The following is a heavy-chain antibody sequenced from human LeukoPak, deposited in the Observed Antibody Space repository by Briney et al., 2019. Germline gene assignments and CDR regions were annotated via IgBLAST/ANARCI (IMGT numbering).Heavy chain of an antibody. CDR2: IYYSGST. J-gene: IGHJ4*02. CDR1: GGSISSSSYY. D-gene: IGHD1-26*01. V-gene: IGHV4-39*01. CDR3: ARHSGDSGSFLDY. Sequence: SETLSLTCTVSGGSISSSSYYWGWIRQPPGKGLEWIGSIYYSGSTYYNPSLKSRVTISVDTSKNQFSQKLSSVTAADTAVYYCARHSGDSGSFLDYWGQGTLVTVSS.